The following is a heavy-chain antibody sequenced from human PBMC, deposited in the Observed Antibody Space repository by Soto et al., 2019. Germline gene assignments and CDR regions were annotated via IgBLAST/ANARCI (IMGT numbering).Heavy chain of an antibody. D-gene: IGHD3-3*02. CDR2: IYPGDFDT. CDR1: GYRFTTYW. V-gene: IGHV5-51*01. CDR3: ARARWAFVEPSNFDS. J-gene: IGHJ4*02. Sequence: GESLKISCKGSGYRFTTYWIGWVRQMPGKGLEWMGIIYPGDFDTRYSPSFQGQGTISVDNSISTAYLQWSSLKASDTAMYYCARARWAFVEPSNFDSWGQGTRVTVSS.